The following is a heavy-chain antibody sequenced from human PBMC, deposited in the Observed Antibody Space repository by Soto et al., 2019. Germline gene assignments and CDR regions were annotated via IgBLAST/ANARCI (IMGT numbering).Heavy chain of an antibody. CDR3: ARRSGSTPPHYYYYGMDV. CDR2: IYPGDSDT. Sequence: GESLKISCXGSGYSFTSYWIGWVRQMPGKGLEWMGIIYPGDSDTRYSPSFQGQVTISADKSISTAYLQWSSLKASDTAMYYCARRSGSTPPHYYYYGMDVWGQGTTVTVSS. J-gene: IGHJ6*02. V-gene: IGHV5-51*01. D-gene: IGHD3-10*01. CDR1: GYSFTSYW.